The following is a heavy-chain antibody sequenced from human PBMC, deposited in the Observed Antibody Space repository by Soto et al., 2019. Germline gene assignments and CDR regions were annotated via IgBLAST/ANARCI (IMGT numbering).Heavy chain of an antibody. Sequence: GASVTVSCTASVYTFTSYDINWVRRATGQGPEWMGWMNPDSGNTGYVQKFQGRVTMTRNTAISTAYMELSSLRSEDTAVYYCARVHGAYYDFWSGPLQHWGQGTLVTVSS. CDR2: MNPDSGNT. V-gene: IGHV1-8*01. D-gene: IGHD3-3*01. CDR1: VYTFTSYD. J-gene: IGHJ1*01. CDR3: ARVHGAYYDFWSGPLQH.